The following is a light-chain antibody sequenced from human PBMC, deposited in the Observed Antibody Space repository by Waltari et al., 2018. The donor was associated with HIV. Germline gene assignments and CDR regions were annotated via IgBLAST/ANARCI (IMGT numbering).Light chain of an antibody. CDR3: AAWDDSLRGLV. CDR2: RNN. V-gene: IGLV1-47*01. CDR1: SPNTGSNY. J-gene: IGLJ3*02. Sequence: QSVLTQPPSASGTPGQRVTISCSGSSPNTGSNYVFWYQQLPGPAPKLVIYRNNQRPSGVPDRFSGSKSGTSASLAISGLRSEDEADYYCAAWDDSLRGLVFGGGTKLTVL.